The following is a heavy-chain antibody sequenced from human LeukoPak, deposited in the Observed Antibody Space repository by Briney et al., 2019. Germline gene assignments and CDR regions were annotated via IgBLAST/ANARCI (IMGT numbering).Heavy chain of an antibody. CDR2: IKSKTDGGTT. Sequence: PGGSLRLSCAASGFTFRNAWMSWVRQAPGKGLEWVGRIKSKTDGGTTDFAAPVKGRFTIPRDDSKNTLYLQMNSLKTEDTAVYYCTNYGSGSIGDYWGQGTLVTVSS. D-gene: IGHD3-10*01. CDR1: GFTFRNAW. V-gene: IGHV3-15*01. J-gene: IGHJ4*02. CDR3: TNYGSGSIGDY.